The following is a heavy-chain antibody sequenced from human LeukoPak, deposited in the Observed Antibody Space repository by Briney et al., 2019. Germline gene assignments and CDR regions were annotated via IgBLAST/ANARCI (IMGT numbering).Heavy chain of an antibody. CDR3: ARTGYSSGWQTPNWFDP. V-gene: IGHV1-69*04. Sequence: SVKVSCKASGGTFSSYAISWVRQAPGQGLELMGRIIPILGIANYAQKFQGRVTITADKSTSTAYMELSSLRSEDTAVYYCARTGYSSGWQTPNWFDPWGQGTLVTVSS. D-gene: IGHD6-19*01. J-gene: IGHJ5*02. CDR1: GGTFSSYA. CDR2: IIPILGIA.